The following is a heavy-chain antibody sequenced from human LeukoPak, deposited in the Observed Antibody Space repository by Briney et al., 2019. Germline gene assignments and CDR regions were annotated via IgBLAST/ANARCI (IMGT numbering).Heavy chain of an antibody. D-gene: IGHD4-17*01. CDR2: INPNSGGT. V-gene: IGHV1-2*02. CDR1: GYTFTGYY. J-gene: IGHJ4*02. CDR3: ARELNYGDYAFSDY. Sequence: ASVKVSYKASGYTFTGYYMHWVRQAPGHGLEWMGWINPNSGGTNYAQKFQGRVTMTRDTSISTAYMELSRLRSDDTAVYYCARELNYGDYAFSDYWGQGTLVTVSS.